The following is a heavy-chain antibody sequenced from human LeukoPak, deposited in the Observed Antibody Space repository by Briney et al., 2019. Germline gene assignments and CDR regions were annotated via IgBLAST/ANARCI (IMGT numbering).Heavy chain of an antibody. CDR1: GYTFTSYY. CDR3: ARDYSGYDRFDY. D-gene: IGHD5-12*01. V-gene: IGHV1-46*01. Sequence: ASVKVSCKASGYTFTSYYMHWVRQAPGQGLEWMGIINPSVGTTNYAQKFRGRVTMTSDTSTSTIYMELSSLRSGDTAVYYCARDYSGYDRFDYWGQGTLVTVSS. CDR2: INPSVGTT. J-gene: IGHJ4*02.